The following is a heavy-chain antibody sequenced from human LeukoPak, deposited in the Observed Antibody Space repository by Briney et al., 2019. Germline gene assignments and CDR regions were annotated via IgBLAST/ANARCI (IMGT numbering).Heavy chain of an antibody. V-gene: IGHV1-69*05. J-gene: IGHJ3*02. CDR3: ASYDSFGAFDI. Sequence: GASVKVSCKAFGGTFSSYAISWVRQAPGQGLEWMGRIIPIFGTANYAQKFQGRVTITTDESTSTAYMELSSLRSEDTAVYYCASYDSFGAFDIWGQGTMVTVSS. D-gene: IGHD3-22*01. CDR1: GGTFSSYA. CDR2: IIPIFGTA.